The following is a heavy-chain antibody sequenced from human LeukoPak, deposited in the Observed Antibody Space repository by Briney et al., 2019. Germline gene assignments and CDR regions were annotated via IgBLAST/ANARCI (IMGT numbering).Heavy chain of an antibody. CDR1: GFTVSSNY. CDR2: IYSGGNT. D-gene: IGHD6-25*01. J-gene: IGHJ4*02. V-gene: IGHV3-66*01. Sequence: PGGSLRLSCAASGFTVSSNYMSWVRQAPGKGLEWVSVIYSGGNTDYADSVKGRFIISRDNSKNTLYLQMNSLRAEDTAVYYCARDYVAADMGMDVWGQGTLVTVSS. CDR3: ARDYVAADMGMDV.